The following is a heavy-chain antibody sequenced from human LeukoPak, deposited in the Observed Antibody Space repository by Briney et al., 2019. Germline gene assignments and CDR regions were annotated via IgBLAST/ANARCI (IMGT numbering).Heavy chain of an antibody. Sequence: PGGSLRLSCAASGFTFDDYGMHWVRQAPGKGLEWVSGISWNSGHRGYADSVKGRFTISRDNAKNSLYLQMNSMRAEDTAFYYCAKDRRPTVSGGYFDLWGRGTLVTVSS. CDR1: GFTFDDYG. V-gene: IGHV3-9*01. CDR2: ISWNSGHR. D-gene: IGHD3-10*01. J-gene: IGHJ2*01. CDR3: AKDRRPTVSGGYFDL.